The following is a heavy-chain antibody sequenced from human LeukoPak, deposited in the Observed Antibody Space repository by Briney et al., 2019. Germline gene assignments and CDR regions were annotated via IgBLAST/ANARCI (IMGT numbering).Heavy chain of an antibody. D-gene: IGHD2-2*01. J-gene: IGHJ6*02. V-gene: IGHV3-21*01. CDR1: GFTFSTYS. CDR3: ARQWDIVVVPAAMHYYYYGMDV. Sequence: GGSLRLSCAVSGFTFSTYSMNWVRQAPGKGLEWVSSISSSSSYIYYADSVKGRFTISRDNAKNSLYLQMNSLRAEDTAVYYCARQWDIVVVPAAMHYYYYGMDVWGQGTTVTVSS. CDR2: ISSSSSYI.